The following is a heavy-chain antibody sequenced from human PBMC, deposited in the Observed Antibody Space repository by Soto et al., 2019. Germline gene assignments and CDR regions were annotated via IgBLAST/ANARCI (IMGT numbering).Heavy chain of an antibody. Sequence: EVQLVESGGGLVQPGGSLRLSCAASGFSLSDYWMHWVRQAPGEGLVWLSRITRDGSSTNYADSVKGRFTISRDNAKKLCYRKVNVRGGGNRVVYYVERGANVNYYFDYWGREPRVPFSS. V-gene: IGHV3-74*01. CDR1: GFSLSDYW. J-gene: IGHJ4*02. D-gene: IGHD1-20*01. CDR3: ERGANVNYYFDY. CDR2: ITRDGSST.